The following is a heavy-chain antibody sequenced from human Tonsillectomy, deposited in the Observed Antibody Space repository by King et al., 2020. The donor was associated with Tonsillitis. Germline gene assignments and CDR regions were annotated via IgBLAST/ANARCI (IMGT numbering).Heavy chain of an antibody. CDR3: ARASSDSGLL. V-gene: IGHV4-38-2*01. CDR2: IYHSGST. Sequence: QLQESGPGLVKPSETLSLTCAVSGYSISSGYYWGWIRQPPGKGLEWIGSIYHSGSTYYNPSLKSRVTISVDTSKNQFSLKLSSVTAADTAVYYCARASSDSGLLWGRGTLVTVSS. D-gene: IGHD3-10*01. J-gene: IGHJ2*01. CDR1: GYSISSGYY.